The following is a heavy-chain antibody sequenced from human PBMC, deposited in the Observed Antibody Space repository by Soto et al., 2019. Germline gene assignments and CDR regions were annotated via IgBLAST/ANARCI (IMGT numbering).Heavy chain of an antibody. CDR2: ISAYNGNT. CDR1: GYTFTSYG. V-gene: IGHV1-18*01. J-gene: IGHJ6*02. D-gene: IGHD3-16*01. Sequence: ASVKVSCKASGYTFTSYGISWVRQAPGQGLEWMGWISAYNGNTNYAQKLQGRVTMTTDTSTSTAYMELRSLRSDDTAVYYCAREVRLGGLYYYYGMDVWGQGTTVTVSS. CDR3: AREVRLGGLYYYYGMDV.